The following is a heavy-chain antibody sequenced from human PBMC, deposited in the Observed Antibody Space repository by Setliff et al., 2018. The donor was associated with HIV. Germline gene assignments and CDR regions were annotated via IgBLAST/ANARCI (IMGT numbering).Heavy chain of an antibody. Sequence: ASVKVSCKTSGYTFTGYYMHWVRQAPGQGLEWMGWINPNSGDTNYAQKFQGRVTMTRDTSVSTAYMNLTRLRSDDTAVYYCARGPTDRGQGTMVPSPQ. J-gene: IGHJ3*01. V-gene: IGHV1-2*02. D-gene: IGHD4-17*01. CDR1: GYTFTGYY. CDR2: INPNSGDT. CDR3: ARGPTD.